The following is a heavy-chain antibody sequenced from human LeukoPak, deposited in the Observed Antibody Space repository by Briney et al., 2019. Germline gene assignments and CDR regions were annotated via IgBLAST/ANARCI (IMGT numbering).Heavy chain of an antibody. D-gene: IGHD1-26*01. CDR3: AKDQGWDLGDY. CDR1: GFTFSSDA. V-gene: IGHV3-23*01. Sequence: GSLRLSCAASGFTFSSDAMSWVRQAPGKGLEWGAAISGSGGSTYYADSVKGRFTISRDNSKNTLYLQMNSLRAEDTAVYYCAKDQGWDLGDYWGQGTLVSVSS. CDR2: ISGSGGST. J-gene: IGHJ4*02.